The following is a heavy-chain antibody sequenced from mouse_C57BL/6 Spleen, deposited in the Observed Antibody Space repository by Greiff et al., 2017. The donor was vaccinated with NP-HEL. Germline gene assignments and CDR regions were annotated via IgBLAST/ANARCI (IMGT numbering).Heavy chain of an antibody. V-gene: IGHV1-55*01. J-gene: IGHJ2*01. D-gene: IGHD1-3*01. CDR3: ARGKEVVAPFGY. CDR1: GYTFTSYW. Sequence: QVQLKQSGAELVKPGASVKMSCKASGYTFTSYWITWVKQRPGQGLEWIGDIYPGSGSTNYNEKFKSKATLTVDTSSSTAYMQLSSLTSEDSAVYYCARGKEVVAPFGYWGQGTTLTVSS. CDR2: IYPGSGST.